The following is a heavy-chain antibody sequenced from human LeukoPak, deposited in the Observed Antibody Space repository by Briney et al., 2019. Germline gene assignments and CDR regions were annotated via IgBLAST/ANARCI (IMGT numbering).Heavy chain of an antibody. V-gene: IGHV3-30-3*01. CDR1: GFTFSSYA. CDR3: ASITRHELQSPSGDFDY. D-gene: IGHD3-10*01. Sequence: PGGSLRLSCAASGFTFSSYAMHWVRQAPGKGLEWVAVISYDGSNKYYADSVKGRFTISRDNSKNTLYLQMNSLRAEDTAVYYCASITRHELQSPSGDFDYWGQGTLVTVSS. J-gene: IGHJ4*02. CDR2: ISYDGSNK.